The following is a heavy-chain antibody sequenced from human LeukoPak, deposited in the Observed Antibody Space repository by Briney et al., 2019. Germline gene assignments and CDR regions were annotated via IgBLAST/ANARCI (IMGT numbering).Heavy chain of an antibody. CDR3: ARDINLYCSSTSCPGGYGMDV. CDR1: GFRFSSYA. D-gene: IGHD2-2*01. J-gene: IGHJ6*02. V-gene: IGHV3-23*01. Sequence: GGSLRLSCAASGFRFSSYAMSWVRQAPGKGLEWVSAISGSGVSTYYADSVKGRFTVSRDNSKNTLYLQMNSLRAEDTAVYYCARDINLYCSSTSCPGGYGMDVWGQGTTVTVSS. CDR2: ISGSGVST.